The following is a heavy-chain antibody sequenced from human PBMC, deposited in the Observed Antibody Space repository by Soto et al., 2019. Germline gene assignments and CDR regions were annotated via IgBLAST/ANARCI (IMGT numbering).Heavy chain of an antibody. CDR1: GCSSISIDC. Sequence: SDTVSLACSFSGCSSISIDCWICVRHPRGKGLECIGEIYHSVITNYNPSLKSLVTISVDKSKNQFSLKLSSVTAADTAVYYCARPYGSGSVKFAYWGHGTLV. J-gene: IGHJ4*01. CDR3: ARPYGSGSVKFAY. V-gene: IGHV4-4*02. CDR2: IYHSVIT. D-gene: IGHD3-10*01.